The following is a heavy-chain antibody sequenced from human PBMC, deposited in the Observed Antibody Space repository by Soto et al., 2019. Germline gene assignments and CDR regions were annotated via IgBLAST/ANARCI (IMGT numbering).Heavy chain of an antibody. Sequence: GGSLRLSCAASGFTFSNYVMSWVRQAPGKGLEWVSAISVSGGSTFYADSVKGRFTISRDNSKNTLYLQMNSLRAEDTAVYYCAKGALYSSGWFDYWGQGTLVTVSS. CDR1: GFTFSNYV. J-gene: IGHJ4*02. CDR3: AKGALYSSGWFDY. CDR2: ISVSGGST. V-gene: IGHV3-23*01. D-gene: IGHD6-19*01.